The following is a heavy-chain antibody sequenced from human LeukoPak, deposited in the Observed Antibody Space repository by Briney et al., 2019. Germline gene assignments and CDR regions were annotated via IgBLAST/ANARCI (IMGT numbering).Heavy chain of an antibody. J-gene: IGHJ6*02. CDR2: ISAYNGNT. CDR1: GYTFTSYG. V-gene: IGHV1-18*01. CDR3: ARQSPRYYYYGMDV. Sequence: ASVKVSCKASGYTFTSYGISWVRQAPGQGLEWMGWISAYNGNTNYAQKFQGRVTMTTDTSTSTAYMELRSLRSDDTAVYYCARQSPRYYYYGMDVWGQGTTVTVSS.